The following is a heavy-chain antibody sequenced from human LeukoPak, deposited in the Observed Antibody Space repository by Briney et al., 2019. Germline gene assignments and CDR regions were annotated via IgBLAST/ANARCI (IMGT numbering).Heavy chain of an antibody. CDR1: GYTFSSFA. J-gene: IGHJ5*02. D-gene: IGHD3-10*01. CDR2: INPVSGNT. V-gene: IGHV1-3*01. Sequence: ASVKVSCKASGYTFSSFAMHWVRQAPGQRLEWMGWINPVSGNTKYSQNFQGRVTITRDTSASSAYMELSGLKSEDTAVYYCARGVNYYDSGTYYTPYNWFDPWAREPWSPSPQ. CDR3: ARGVNYYDSGTYYTPYNWFDP.